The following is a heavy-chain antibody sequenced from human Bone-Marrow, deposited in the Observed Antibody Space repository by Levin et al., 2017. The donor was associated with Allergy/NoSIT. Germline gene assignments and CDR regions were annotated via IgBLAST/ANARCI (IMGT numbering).Heavy chain of an antibody. CDR1: GFTFSDYY. CDR2: ISSSSSYT. J-gene: IGHJ3*02. V-gene: IGHV3-11*06. Sequence: PGGSLRLSCAASGFTFSDYYMSWIRQAPGKGLEWVSYISSSSSYTNYADSVKGRFTISRDNAKNSLYLQMNSLRAEDTAVYYCARAKTGSSTSCYAACAFDIWGQGTMVTVSS. CDR3: ARAKTGSSTSCYAACAFDI. D-gene: IGHD2-2*01.